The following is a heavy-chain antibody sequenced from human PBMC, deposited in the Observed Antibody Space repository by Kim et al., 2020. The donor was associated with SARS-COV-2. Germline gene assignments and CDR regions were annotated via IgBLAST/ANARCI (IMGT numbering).Heavy chain of an antibody. Sequence: ASVKVSCKGSGYTFTSYGINWVRQAPGQGFEWMGWISAYNGNTNYAQKLQGRVTMTTDTSTSTAYMELRSLRSDDTAVYYCARDRWGDAQNYYYGMDVWGQGTTVTVSS. CDR1: GYTFTSYG. CDR2: ISAYNGNT. V-gene: IGHV1-18*01. J-gene: IGHJ6*02. D-gene: IGHD2-21*02. CDR3: ARDRWGDAQNYYYGMDV.